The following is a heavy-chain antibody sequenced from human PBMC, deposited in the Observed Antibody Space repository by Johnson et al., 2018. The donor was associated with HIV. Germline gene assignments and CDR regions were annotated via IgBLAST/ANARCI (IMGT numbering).Heavy chain of an antibody. CDR3: ANGDYGSGLRGAFDI. CDR2: VSWNGSRT. V-gene: IGHV3-35*01. CDR1: GFTFRSDD. J-gene: IGHJ3*02. Sequence: VQLVESGGGVVQPGRSLRLSCAASGFTFRSDDMHWVRQATGKGLEWVSGVSWNGSRTHYADSVKGRFIISRDNSKNTLYLQMNSLRAEDTAVYYCANGDYGSGLRGAFDIWGQGTMVTVSS. D-gene: IGHD3-10*01.